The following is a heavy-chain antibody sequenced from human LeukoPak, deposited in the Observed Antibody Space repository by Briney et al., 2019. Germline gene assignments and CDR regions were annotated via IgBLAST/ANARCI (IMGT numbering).Heavy chain of an antibody. V-gene: IGHV5-51*01. Sequence: GESLEISCKGSGYTFTSYLIGWVRQMPRKGLEWMGIIYPGDSDTRYSPSFQGQVTMSADKSISTAYLQWSSLKASDTAMYYCARSGRDWGFDYWGQGTLVTVSS. J-gene: IGHJ4*02. CDR1: GYTFTSYL. D-gene: IGHD2-21*02. CDR2: IYPGDSDT. CDR3: ARSGRDWGFDY.